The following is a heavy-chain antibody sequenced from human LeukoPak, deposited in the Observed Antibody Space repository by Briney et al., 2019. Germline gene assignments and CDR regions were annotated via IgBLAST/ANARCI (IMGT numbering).Heavy chain of an antibody. J-gene: IGHJ4*02. Sequence: PGRSLRLSCAASGFTFSSYAMHWVRQAPGKGLEWVAVISFDGINNYYADSVKGRFTISRDNSKSTLFLQMNSLRAEDTAVYYCARAFSYGLGYWGQGTLVTVSS. D-gene: IGHD5-18*01. CDR3: ARAFSYGLGY. V-gene: IGHV3-30-3*01. CDR2: ISFDGINN. CDR1: GFTFSSYA.